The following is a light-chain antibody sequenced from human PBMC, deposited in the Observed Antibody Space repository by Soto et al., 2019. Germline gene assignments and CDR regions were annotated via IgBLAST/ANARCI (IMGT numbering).Light chain of an antibody. V-gene: IGLV2-11*01. CDR2: DVS. Sequence: QSALTQPRSVYGSPGQSVTISCTGTSSDVGGYNYVSWYQQHPGKAPKLMIYDVSKRPSGVPDRSSGSKSGNPASLTISGFQAEDEADYYCCSYAGSYSPVVFGGGTKVTVL. CDR1: SSDVGGYNY. J-gene: IGLJ2*01. CDR3: CSYAGSYSPVV.